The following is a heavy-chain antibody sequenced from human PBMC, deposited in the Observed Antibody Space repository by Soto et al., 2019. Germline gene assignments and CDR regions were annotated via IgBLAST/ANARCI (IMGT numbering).Heavy chain of an antibody. V-gene: IGHV3-15*07. CDR1: GFTFNGAW. CDR2: VKSKVDGGSI. J-gene: IGHJ4*02. CDR3: SADLPDWAAYASDY. Sequence: GGSLRLSCAASGFTFNGAWMNWVRQAPGKGLEWVGRVKSKVDGGSIDYAAPVRGRFTISRDDSRNTVDLQMNSLSAEDSAMYYCSADLPDWAAYASDYWGQGTPVTVSP. D-gene: IGHD2-21*01.